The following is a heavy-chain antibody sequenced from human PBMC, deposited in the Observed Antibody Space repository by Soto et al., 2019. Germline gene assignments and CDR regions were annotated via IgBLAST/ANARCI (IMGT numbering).Heavy chain of an antibody. CDR3: ARQQSTMADYYYYGMDG. CDR2: IYPGDSDT. J-gene: IGHJ6*02. Sequence: PGESLKISCKGSGYSFNSYWIGWVRQMPGKGLEWMGIIYPGDSDTRYSPSFQGQVTTSADKSISTAYLQWSSLRASDTAMYYCARQQSTMADYYYYGMDGWAQRTTVTVSS. CDR1: GYSFNSYW. V-gene: IGHV5-51*01. D-gene: IGHD6-19*01.